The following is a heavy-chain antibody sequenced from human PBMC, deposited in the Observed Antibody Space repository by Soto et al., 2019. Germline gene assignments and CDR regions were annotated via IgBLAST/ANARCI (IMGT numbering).Heavy chain of an antibody. D-gene: IGHD3-3*01. CDR2: IKSKNDSETT. V-gene: IGHV3-15*07. CDR1: GFTFYTAW. J-gene: IGHJ5*02. CDR3: VTDTRGS. Sequence: EVQLVESGGDLVKPGGSLRLSCAVSGFTFYTAWLNWVRQAPGKGLEWVGHIKSKNDSETTDYAAPVKGRFTISRDDSINTLYLQMNSLKTDDTAVYYCVTDTRGSWGQGTLVTVSS.